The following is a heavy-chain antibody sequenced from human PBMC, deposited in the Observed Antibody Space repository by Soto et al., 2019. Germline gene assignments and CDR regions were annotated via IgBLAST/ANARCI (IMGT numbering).Heavy chain of an antibody. CDR2: IKQDGSVK. D-gene: IGHD4-17*01. Sequence: EVQLVESGGGLVQPGGSLRLSCAPSGFTFSNYWMSRVRQAPGQGLEWVASIKQDGSVKHYVDSVKGRFTISRDNAEKSLHLQMNSLRAEDTAVYYCAKLRGDYTVFDYWGQGARVTVSS. CDR3: AKLRGDYTVFDY. CDR1: GFTFSNYW. J-gene: IGHJ4*02. V-gene: IGHV3-7*03.